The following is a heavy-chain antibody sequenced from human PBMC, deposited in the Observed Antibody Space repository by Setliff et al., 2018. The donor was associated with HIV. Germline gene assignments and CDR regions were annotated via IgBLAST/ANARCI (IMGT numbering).Heavy chain of an antibody. J-gene: IGHJ4*02. V-gene: IGHV3-33*08. D-gene: IGHD6-13*01. CDR1: GFTFSSYN. CDR2: IWYDGSNQ. Sequence: LRLSCAASGFTFSSYNMHWVRQAPGKGLEWVAVIWYDGSNQNYADSVKGRLTISRDNSNNTLYLQMNSLTPEDTAVYHCARYSSSWHTFDYWGQGTPVTVSS. CDR3: ARYSSSWHTFDY.